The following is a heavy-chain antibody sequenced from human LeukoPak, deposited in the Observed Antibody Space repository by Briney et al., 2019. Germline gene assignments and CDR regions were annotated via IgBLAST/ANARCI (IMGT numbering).Heavy chain of an antibody. D-gene: IGHD5-12*01. CDR1: GFTFSDYY. J-gene: IGHJ4*02. V-gene: IGHV3-11*06. CDR3: ARDGDIIDY. Sequence: GGSLRLSCAASGFTFSDYYMGWIRQAPGKGLEWVSYVSSSSSYTSYADSVKGRFTISRDNAKNSLYLQMNSLRAEDTAVYYCARDGDIIDYWGQGTLVTVSS. CDR2: VSSSSSYT.